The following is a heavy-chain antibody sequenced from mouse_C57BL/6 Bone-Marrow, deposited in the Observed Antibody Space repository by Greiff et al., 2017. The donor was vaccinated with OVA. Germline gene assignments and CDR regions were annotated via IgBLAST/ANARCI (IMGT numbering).Heavy chain of an antibody. CDR3: ARRRKTGDWFAY. CDR2: IHPNSGST. J-gene: IGHJ3*01. Sequence: VKLQQPGAELVKPGASVKLSCKASGYTFTSYWMHWVKQRPGQGLEWIGMIHPNSGSTNYNEKFKSKATLTVDKSSSTAYMQLSSLTSEDSAVYYCARRRKTGDWFAYWGQGTLVTVSA. CDR1: GYTFTSYW. D-gene: IGHD4-1*01. V-gene: IGHV1-64*01.